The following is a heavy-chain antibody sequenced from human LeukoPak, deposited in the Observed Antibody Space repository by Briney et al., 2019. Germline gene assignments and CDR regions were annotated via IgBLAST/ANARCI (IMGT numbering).Heavy chain of an antibody. D-gene: IGHD3-10*01. CDR2: INPNSGGT. J-gene: IGHJ3*02. V-gene: IGHV1-2*02. CDR3: ARDMVRGGGLLFRRAFDI. CDR1: GYTFTGYY. Sequence: GASVKVSCKASGYTFTGYYMHWVRQAPGQGLEWMGWINPNSGGTNYAQKFQGRVTMTRDTSISTAYMELSRLRSDDTAVYYCARDMVRGGGLLFRRAFDIWGQGTMVTVSS.